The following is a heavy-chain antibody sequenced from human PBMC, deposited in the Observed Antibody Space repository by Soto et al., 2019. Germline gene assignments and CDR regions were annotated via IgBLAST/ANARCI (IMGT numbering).Heavy chain of an antibody. CDR1: GYIFTNYD. CDR2: IIGGNGDT. J-gene: IGHJ6*02. V-gene: IGHV1-3*01. Sequence: QVQLVQSGAEVKKPGASVKVSCKASGYIFTNYDMHWVRQAPGQRLEWMGRIIGGNGDTKYSQKFQDRVTFTRDTSASTAYMDLSSLTSEDTAVYCGASNQKGPYTGMDVWGQGTTVTVSS. D-gene: IGHD5-18*01. CDR3: ASNQKGPYTGMDV.